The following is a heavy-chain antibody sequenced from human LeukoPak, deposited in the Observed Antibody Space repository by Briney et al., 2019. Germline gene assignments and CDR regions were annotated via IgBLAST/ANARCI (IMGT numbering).Heavy chain of an antibody. J-gene: IGHJ4*02. CDR3: ARDGLYCSSTNCYLDY. Sequence: GGSLRLSCAASGFSVSSNYMNWVRQAPGKGLEWVSVIYTGGNTYYAESVKGRFTISRDNSKNTLYLQMHSLRAEDTAVYYCARDGLYCSSTNCYLDYWGQGTLVTVSS. D-gene: IGHD2-2*01. V-gene: IGHV3-53*01. CDR1: GFSVSSNY. CDR2: IYTGGNT.